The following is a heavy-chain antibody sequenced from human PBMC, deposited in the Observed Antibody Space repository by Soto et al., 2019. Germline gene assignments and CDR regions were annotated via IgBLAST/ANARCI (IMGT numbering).Heavy chain of an antibody. CDR3: ASAIPLGDYYSYYGMDV. J-gene: IGHJ6*02. V-gene: IGHV4-39*01. Sequence: SETLSLTCTVSGGSIISSSYYWGWIRQPPGKGLEWIGSIYYSGSTYYNPSLKSRVTISVDTSKNQFSLKLSSVTAADTAVYYCASAIPLGDYYSYYGMDVWGQGTTVT. D-gene: IGHD3-10*01. CDR2: IYYSGST. CDR1: GGSIISSSYY.